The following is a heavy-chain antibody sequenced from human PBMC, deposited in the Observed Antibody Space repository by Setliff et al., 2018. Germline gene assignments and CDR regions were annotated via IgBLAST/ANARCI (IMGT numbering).Heavy chain of an antibody. V-gene: IGHV4-38-2*01. Sequence: SETLSLTCGVSGYSISSGYYWSWIRQPPGKGLGWIGSIYHSGSTYYNPSLKSRVTISVDTSKNQFSLKLSSVTAADTAVYYCARHVWGSSGWYNWFDPWGQGTLVTVSS. J-gene: IGHJ5*02. CDR3: ARHVWGSSGWYNWFDP. CDR1: GYSISSGYY. D-gene: IGHD6-13*01. CDR2: IYHSGST.